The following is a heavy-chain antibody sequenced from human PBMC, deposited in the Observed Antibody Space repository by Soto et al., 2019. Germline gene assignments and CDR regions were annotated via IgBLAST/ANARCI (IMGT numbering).Heavy chain of an antibody. CDR3: AKDLLSMVRGVIKEIDY. CDR1: GFTFSNYG. CDR2: ISYDGSNK. V-gene: IGHV3-30*18. Sequence: QVQLVESGGGVVQPGRSLRLSCAASGFTFSNYGMHWVRQAPGKGLEWVALISYDGSNKYYADSVKGRFTISRDNSKNTWSLQMNILRAEDTAVYYCAKDLLSMVRGVIKEIDYWGQGTLVTVSS. D-gene: IGHD3-10*01. J-gene: IGHJ4*02.